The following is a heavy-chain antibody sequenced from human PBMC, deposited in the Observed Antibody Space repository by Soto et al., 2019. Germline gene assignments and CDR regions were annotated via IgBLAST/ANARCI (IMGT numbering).Heavy chain of an antibody. CDR1: GFTFSSYG. Sequence: GGSLRLSCAASGFTFSSYGMHWVRQAPGKGLEWVAVIWYDGSNKYYADSVKGRFTISRDNSKNTLYLQMNSLRAEDTAVYYCAREREQLVRYWFDPWGQGTLVTVSS. J-gene: IGHJ5*02. CDR2: IWYDGSNK. V-gene: IGHV3-33*01. CDR3: AREREQLVRYWFDP. D-gene: IGHD6-13*01.